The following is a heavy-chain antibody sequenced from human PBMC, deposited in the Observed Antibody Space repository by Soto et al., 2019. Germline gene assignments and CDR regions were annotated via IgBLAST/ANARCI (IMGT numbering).Heavy chain of an antibody. CDR1: GYTFTSDD. Sequence: QVQLVQSGAEVKKPGASVKVSCTASGYTFTSDDINWXXXXXXRGLEWMGWMNPNSGNTGYAQQFQGRVTMTGNTSISRAYMELSSLRSEDTAVYYCARQKVDASDSWGQGTLVTVSS. CDR3: ARQKVDASDS. D-gene: IGHD2-15*01. CDR2: MNPNSGNT. V-gene: IGHV1-8*01. J-gene: IGHJ4*02.